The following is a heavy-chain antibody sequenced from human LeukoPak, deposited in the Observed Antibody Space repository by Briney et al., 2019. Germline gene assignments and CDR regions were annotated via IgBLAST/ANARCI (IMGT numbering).Heavy chain of an antibody. CDR3: ARDTDSSGYYDY. CDR1: GGSISSYY. V-gene: IGHV4-59*01. Sequence: SETLSLTCTVSGGSISSYYWSWIRQPPGKGLERIGYIYNSGSTKYNPSLKSRVTISVDTSKNHFSLKLSSVTAADTAVYYCARDTDSSGYYDYWGQGTLVTVSS. D-gene: IGHD3-22*01. J-gene: IGHJ4*02. CDR2: IYNSGST.